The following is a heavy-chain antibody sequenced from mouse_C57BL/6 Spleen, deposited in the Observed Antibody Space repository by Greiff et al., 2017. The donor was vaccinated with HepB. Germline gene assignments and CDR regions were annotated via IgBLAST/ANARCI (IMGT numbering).Heavy chain of an antibody. CDR1: GYTFTDYN. CDR2: INPNNGGT. D-gene: IGHD2-5*01. CDR3: ASDYSNFSYAMDY. V-gene: IGHV1-22*01. Sequence: VQLKESGPELVKPGASVKMSCKASGYTFTDYNMHWVKQSHGKSLEWIGYINPNNGGTSYNQKFKGKATLTVNKSSSTAYMELRSLTSEDSAVYYCASDYSNFSYAMDYWGQGTSVTVSS. J-gene: IGHJ4*01.